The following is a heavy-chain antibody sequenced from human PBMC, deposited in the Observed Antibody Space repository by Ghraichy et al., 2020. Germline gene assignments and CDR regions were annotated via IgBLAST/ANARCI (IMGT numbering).Heavy chain of an antibody. Sequence: SETLSLTCTVSGASISSSGNYYWSWIRPHPGKGLEWIGYIYYSGSTYYNPSLKGRLTISVDTSKNQFSLKLSSVTAAATAVYSCARMFTAWNFFVYWGQGTLVTVS. CDR2: IYYSGST. CDR3: ARMFTAWNFFVY. CDR1: GASISSSGNYY. V-gene: IGHV4-31*03. D-gene: IGHD5-18*01. J-gene: IGHJ4*02.